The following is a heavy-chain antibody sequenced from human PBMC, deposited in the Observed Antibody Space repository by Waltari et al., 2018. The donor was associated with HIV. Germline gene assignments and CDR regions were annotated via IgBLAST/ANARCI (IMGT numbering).Heavy chain of an antibody. CDR3: ARGWDTLTDYYTVDY. J-gene: IGHJ4*02. CDR2: ITAYNGNT. V-gene: IGHV1-18*01. CDR1: GYTFSNYG. Sequence: QVQLVQSGAEVKKPGASVKVSCKASGYTFSNYGISWVRQAPGQGLEWMGWITAYNGNTNDAQKLQGRVTMTTDTSTSTAYMGLRRLRSDDTAVYYCARGWDTLTDYYTVDYWGQGTLVTVSS. D-gene: IGHD3-9*01.